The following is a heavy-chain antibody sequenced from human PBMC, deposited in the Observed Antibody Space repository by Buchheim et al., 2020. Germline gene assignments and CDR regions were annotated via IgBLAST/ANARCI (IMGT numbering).Heavy chain of an antibody. J-gene: IGHJ4*02. CDR1: GYTFTTYG. CDR3: ARVGAYGDYFDH. CDR2: IIDYNANR. Sequence: QVRLVQSGAEVKKPGASVKVSCKASGYTFTTYGISWVRQAPGQGLEWMGWIIDYNANREYAQKFQGRVTMTTDTDMSTAYMELRNLTSDDTAVFYCARVGAYGDYFDHWGQGTL. V-gene: IGHV1-18*04. D-gene: IGHD4/OR15-4a*01.